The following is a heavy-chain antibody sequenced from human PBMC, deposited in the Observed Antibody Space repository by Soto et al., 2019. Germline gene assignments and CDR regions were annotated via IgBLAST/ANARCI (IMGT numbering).Heavy chain of an antibody. CDR2: IHGNSGNT. J-gene: IGHJ6*02. V-gene: IGHV1-8*01. Sequence: SVRQTTGQGLEWMGWIHGNSGNTVYAQRFQGRVTMTRDISTNTAYMELRNLKSDDTAVYFCTRGEYVAWNWGQGTSVTVSS. CDR3: TRGEYVAWN. D-gene: IGHD5-12*01.